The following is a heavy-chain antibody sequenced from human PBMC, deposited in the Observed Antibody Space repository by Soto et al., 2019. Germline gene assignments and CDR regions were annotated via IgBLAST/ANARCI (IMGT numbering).Heavy chain of an antibody. V-gene: IGHV4-39*01. CDR2: NYYSGST. CDR1: GGSISSSSYY. D-gene: IGHD3-3*01. Sequence: QLQLQESGPGLVKPSETLSLTCTVSGGSISSSSYYWGWIRQPPGKGLEWIGSNYYSGSTYYNPSLKSRVTISVDTSKNQFSLKLSSVTAADTAVYYCASGLGHDFWSGYSYWGQGTLVTVSS. J-gene: IGHJ4*02. CDR3: ASGLGHDFWSGYSY.